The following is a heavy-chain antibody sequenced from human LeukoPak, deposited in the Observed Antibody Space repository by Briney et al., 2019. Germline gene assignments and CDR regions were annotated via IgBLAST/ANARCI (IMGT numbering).Heavy chain of an antibody. Sequence: ASVKVCCKASGYTFTSYGISWVRQAHGQGRAWMGWISAYNGNTNYAQKLQGRTTMTTDTSTSTAYMELRSLRSDDTAVYYCAREPTYYDILTGYRGYGMDVWGQGTTVTVSS. D-gene: IGHD3-9*01. CDR3: AREPTYYDILTGYRGYGMDV. J-gene: IGHJ6*02. CDR1: GYTFTSYG. V-gene: IGHV1-18*01. CDR2: ISAYNGNT.